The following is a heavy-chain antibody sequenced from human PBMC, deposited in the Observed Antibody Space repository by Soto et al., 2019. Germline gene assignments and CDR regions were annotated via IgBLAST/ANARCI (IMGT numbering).Heavy chain of an antibody. CDR2: ISYDGSNK. D-gene: IGHD3-10*01. Sequence: GGSLRLSCAASGFTFSSYGMHWVRQAPGKGLEWVAVISYDGSNKYYADSVKGRFTISRDNSKNTLYLQMNSLRAEDTAVYYCAKDEWGSGSYYTYWGQGTLVTVYS. V-gene: IGHV3-30*18. CDR3: AKDEWGSGSYYTY. CDR1: GFTFSSYG. J-gene: IGHJ4*02.